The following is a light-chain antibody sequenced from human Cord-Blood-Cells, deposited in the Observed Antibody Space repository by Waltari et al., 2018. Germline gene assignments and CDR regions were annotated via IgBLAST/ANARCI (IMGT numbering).Light chain of an antibody. CDR1: SSDVGGYNY. CDR2: DVS. J-gene: IGLJ2*01. Sequence: QSALTQPASVSGSPGQSITISCTGTSSDVGGYNYVSWYQQHPGKAPKLMIYDVSKRPSGVSNRFSGPKPGNTASLAISGLQAEDEADYYCSSYTSSSTLVFGGGTKLTVL. V-gene: IGLV2-14*01. CDR3: SSYTSSSTLV.